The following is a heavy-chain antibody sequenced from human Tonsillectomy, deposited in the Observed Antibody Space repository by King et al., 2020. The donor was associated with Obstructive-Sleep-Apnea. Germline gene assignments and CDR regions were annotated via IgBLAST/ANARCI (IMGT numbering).Heavy chain of an antibody. D-gene: IGHD6-19*01. CDR1: GGSISSSSYY. CDR2: IYYSGST. CDR3: ARERIAVAGLFDY. J-gene: IGHJ4*02. Sequence: QLQESGPGLVKPSETLSLTCTVSGGSISSSSYYWGWIRQPPGKGLEWIGGIYYSGSTYYNPPLKSRVTISVDTSKNQFSLKLSPVTAADTAVYYCARERIAVAGLFDYWGQGTLVTVSS. V-gene: IGHV4-39*07.